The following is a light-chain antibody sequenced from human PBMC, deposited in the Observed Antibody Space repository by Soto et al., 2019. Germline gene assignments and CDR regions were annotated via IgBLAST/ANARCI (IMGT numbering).Light chain of an antibody. V-gene: IGLV2-8*01. CDR3: SSFAGNNNVV. CDR1: SSDVGGYNY. CDR2: EVT. Sequence: QSALTQPPSASGSPGQSVTISCTGTSSDVGGYNYVSWYQQHPGKAPKLMIYEVTKRPSGVPDRFSGSKSGNTASLTVSGLQAEDEADYYCSSFAGNNNVVFGGGTQLTVL. J-gene: IGLJ2*01.